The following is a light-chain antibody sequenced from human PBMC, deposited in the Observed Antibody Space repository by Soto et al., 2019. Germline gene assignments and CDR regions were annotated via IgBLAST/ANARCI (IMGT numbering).Light chain of an antibody. J-gene: IGKJ1*01. CDR2: GAS. CDR1: QSVSSSY. CDR3: QQYGSSPLT. Sequence: EIVLTQSPGTLSLSPGERATLSCRASQSVSSSYLAWYQQKPGQAPRLLIYGASSRATGIPDRFSGSGSGTDFTLTISRLEPEDFAVYYGQQYGSSPLTFGHGTKVESK. V-gene: IGKV3-20*01.